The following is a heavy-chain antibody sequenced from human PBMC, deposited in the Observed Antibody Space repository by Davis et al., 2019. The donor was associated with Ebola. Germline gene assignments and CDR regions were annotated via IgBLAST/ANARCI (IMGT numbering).Heavy chain of an antibody. V-gene: IGHV3-30*02. J-gene: IGHJ4*02. CDR3: ATGIDEYYDFWSGYYFAY. D-gene: IGHD3-3*01. Sequence: GGSLRLSCVASGFTFSSYGMHWVRQAPGKGLEWVAGIWYDGRNEYYADSVKGRFTISRDNSKNTLFLQMNSLRTEDSAVYYCATGIDEYYDFWSGYYFAYWGQGTLVTVSS. CDR1: GFTFSSYG. CDR2: IWYDGRNE.